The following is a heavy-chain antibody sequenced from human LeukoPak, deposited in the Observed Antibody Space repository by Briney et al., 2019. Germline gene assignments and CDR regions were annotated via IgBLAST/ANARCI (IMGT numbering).Heavy chain of an antibody. CDR1: GYSFTNYW. CDR3: ARSGSLGNFDI. D-gene: IGHD1-26*01. CDR2: IYPGDSDT. J-gene: IGHJ3*02. Sequence: GPLKISWKGSGYSFTNYWIGLVRQIPGKGLELVGIIYPGDSDTRYSPSFQGQVTISADKSISTAYLQWSSLKASDTAMYYCARSGSLGNFDIWGQGTMVTVSS. V-gene: IGHV5-51*01.